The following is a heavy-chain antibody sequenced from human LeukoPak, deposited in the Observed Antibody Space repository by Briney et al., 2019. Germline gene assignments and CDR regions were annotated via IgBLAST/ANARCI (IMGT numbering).Heavy chain of an antibody. V-gene: IGHV3-23*01. CDR1: GFTFSSYA. CDR3: ARELSQIVWGGLDY. Sequence: GGSLRLSCAASGFTFSSYAMSWVRQAPGKGLEWVSGISGSGGSTYYADSVKGRFTISRDNSKNTVFLQTNSLRVEDTAVYYCARELSQIVWGGLDYGGQGTLVSVSS. CDR2: ISGSGGST. D-gene: IGHD2-21*01. J-gene: IGHJ4*02.